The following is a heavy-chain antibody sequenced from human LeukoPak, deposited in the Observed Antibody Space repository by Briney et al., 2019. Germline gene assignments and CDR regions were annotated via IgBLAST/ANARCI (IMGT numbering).Heavy chain of an antibody. J-gene: IGHJ3*02. CDR2: INHSGST. Sequence: SETLSLTCAVYGGSFSGYYWSWIRQPPGKGLEWIGEINHSGSTNYNPSLKSRVTISVDTSKNQFPLKLSSVTAADTAVYYCARRRYGSASAKAFDIWGQGTMVTVSS. CDR1: GGSFSGYY. CDR3: ARRRYGSASAKAFDI. D-gene: IGHD3-10*01. V-gene: IGHV4-34*01.